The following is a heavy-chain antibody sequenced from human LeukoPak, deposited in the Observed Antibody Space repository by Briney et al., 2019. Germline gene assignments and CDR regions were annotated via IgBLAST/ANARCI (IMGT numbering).Heavy chain of an antibody. CDR3: ARAPILWFGELLNYYYYYMDV. J-gene: IGHJ6*03. CDR1: SGSISSYY. V-gene: IGHV4-4*08. CDR2: IYTSGST. D-gene: IGHD3-10*01. Sequence: PSETLSLTCTVSSGSISSYYWSWIRQPPGKGLEWIGRIYTSGSTNYNPSLKSRVTISVDTSKNQFSLKLSSVTAADTAVYYCARAPILWFGELLNYYYYYMDVWGKGTTVTISS.